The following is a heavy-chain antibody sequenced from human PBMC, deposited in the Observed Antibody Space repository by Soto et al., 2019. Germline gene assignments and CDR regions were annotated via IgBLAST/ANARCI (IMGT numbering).Heavy chain of an antibody. Sequence: SETLSLTCTVSGGSISSGGYYWSWIRQHPGKGLEWIGYIYYSGSTYYNPSLKSRVTISVDTSKNQFSLKLSSVTAADTAVYYCARDLLNNFDYWGQGTLVTVSS. V-gene: IGHV4-31*03. CDR3: ARDLLNNFDY. J-gene: IGHJ4*02. CDR2: IYYSGST. CDR1: GGSISSGGYY. D-gene: IGHD2-15*01.